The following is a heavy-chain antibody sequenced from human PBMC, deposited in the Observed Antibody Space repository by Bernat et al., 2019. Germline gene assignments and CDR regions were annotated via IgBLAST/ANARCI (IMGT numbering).Heavy chain of an antibody. D-gene: IGHD4/OR15-4a*01. CDR1: GFTFSSYG. Sequence: QVQLVESGGGVVQPGRSLRLSCAASGFTFSSYGMHWVRQAPGKGLEWVAVISYDGSNKYYADSVKGRFTISRDNSKNTLYLQMNSLRAEDTAVYYCAKEYEGSMVTCCDYWGQGTLVTVSS. J-gene: IGHJ4*02. CDR3: AKEYEGSMVTCCDY. CDR2: ISYDGSNK. V-gene: IGHV3-30*18.